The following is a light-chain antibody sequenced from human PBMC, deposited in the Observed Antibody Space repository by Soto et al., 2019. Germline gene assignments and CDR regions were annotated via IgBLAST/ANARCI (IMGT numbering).Light chain of an antibody. V-gene: IGLV1-40*01. CDR3: QSYDRSLVYV. J-gene: IGLJ1*01. Sequence: QPVLTQPPSVSGAPGQRVTISCTGSSSNIGTGYDVHWYQQLPGTAPKLLIYGNSNRPSGVPDRFSGSKSGTSASLAITGLQAEDEADYYCQSYDRSLVYVFGTGTKVTVL. CDR1: SSNIGTGYD. CDR2: GNS.